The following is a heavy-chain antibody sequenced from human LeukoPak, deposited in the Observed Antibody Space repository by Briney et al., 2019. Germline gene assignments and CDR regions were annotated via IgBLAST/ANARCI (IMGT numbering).Heavy chain of an antibody. V-gene: IGHV4-61*02. D-gene: IGHD3-9*01. Sequence: SETLSLTCTVSGGSISSGSYYWSWIRQPAGKGLEWIGRIYSSGSTIYNPSLKSRVTISVDTSKNQFSLKLSSVTAADTAVYYWGRAAPNNDILRGGWFDPGAQGPL. CDR3: GRAAPNNDILRGGWFDP. CDR1: GGSISSGSYY. J-gene: IGHJ5*02. CDR2: IYSSGST.